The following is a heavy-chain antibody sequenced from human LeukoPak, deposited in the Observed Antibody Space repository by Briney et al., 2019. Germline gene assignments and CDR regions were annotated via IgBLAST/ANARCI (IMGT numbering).Heavy chain of an antibody. V-gene: IGHV3-9*01. Sequence: PGGSLRLSCVASGFIFGDYAMHGVRQTPEKGLEWVSGISWKSDRIVYADSVKGRFTISRDNAKKTLYLQMNKLRPDDTALYYCAKVGLWGQGTLVTVSS. CDR3: AKVGL. D-gene: IGHD5-12*01. J-gene: IGHJ4*02. CDR2: ISWKSDRI. CDR1: GFIFGDYA.